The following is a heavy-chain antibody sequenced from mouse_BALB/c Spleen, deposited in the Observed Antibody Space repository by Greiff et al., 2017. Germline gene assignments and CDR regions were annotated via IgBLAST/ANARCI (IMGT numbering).Heavy chain of an antibody. V-gene: IGHV5-17*02. CDR3: ARGGDSSGYYYYAMDY. D-gene: IGHD3-2*01. J-gene: IGHJ4*01. Sequence: EGKLVESGGGLVQPGGSRKLSCAASGFTFSSFGMHWVRQAPEKGLEWVAYISSGSSTIYYADTVKGRFTISRDNPKNTLFLQMTSLRSEDTAMYYCARGGDSSGYYYYAMDYWGQGTSVTVSS. CDR1: GFTFSSFG. CDR2: ISSGSSTI.